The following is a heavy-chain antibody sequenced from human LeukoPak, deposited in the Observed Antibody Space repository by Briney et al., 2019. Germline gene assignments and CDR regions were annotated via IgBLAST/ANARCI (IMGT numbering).Heavy chain of an antibody. D-gene: IGHD5-18*01. Sequence: GGSLRLSCAASGFTFSSYEMNWVRQAPGKGLEWVSSISATGNYIYYADSVKGRFTISRDNAKNSLYLQMNSLRAEDTAVYYRARDRSGYTFDDWGQGTLVTVSS. J-gene: IGHJ4*02. CDR1: GFTFSSYE. V-gene: IGHV3-21*01. CDR3: ARDRSGYTFDD. CDR2: ISATGNYI.